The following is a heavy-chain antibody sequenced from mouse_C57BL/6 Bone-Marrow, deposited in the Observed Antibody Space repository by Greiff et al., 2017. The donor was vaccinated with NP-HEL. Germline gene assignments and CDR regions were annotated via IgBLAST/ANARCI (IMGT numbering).Heavy chain of an antibody. Sequence: QVQLQQPGAELVMPGASVKLSCKASGYTFTSYWMHWVKQRPGQGLEWIGEIDPSDSYTNYNQKFKGKSTLTVDKSSSTAYMQLSSLTSEDSAVYYCARDPPYGSSGGFAYWGQGTLVTVSA. J-gene: IGHJ3*01. D-gene: IGHD1-1*01. CDR1: GYTFTSYW. CDR2: IDPSDSYT. CDR3: ARDPPYGSSGGFAY. V-gene: IGHV1-69*01.